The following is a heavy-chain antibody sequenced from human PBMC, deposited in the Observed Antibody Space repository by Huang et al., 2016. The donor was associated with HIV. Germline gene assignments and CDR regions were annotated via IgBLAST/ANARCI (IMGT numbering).Heavy chain of an antibody. CDR2: VIPICGTT. CDR1: GGSFSTHV. J-gene: IGHJ4*02. Sequence: QVQLVQSGAEVKKPGSSVKVSCKASGGSFSTHVFRWVRQGPGHGLERMGGVIPICGTTNYARKCRGIVTITADESTGTAYLGLSSLRSEDTAVYFCARESNMVVVPHTIKFFDYWGQGTLVTVSS. V-gene: IGHV1-69*01. D-gene: IGHD2-2*01. CDR3: ARESNMVVVPHTIKFFDY.